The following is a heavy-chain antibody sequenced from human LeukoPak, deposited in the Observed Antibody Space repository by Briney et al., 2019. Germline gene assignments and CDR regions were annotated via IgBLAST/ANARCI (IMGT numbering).Heavy chain of an antibody. CDR3: ARQNTYDYDY. Sequence: SETLSLTCTVPGGSVSSSSYYWGWIRQPPGKGLEWIGEINHSGSINYNPSLKSRVAISVDTSKNQFSLKLNSVTAADTAVYYCARQNTYDYDYRGHGSLVTVSS. J-gene: IGHJ4*01. CDR2: INHSGSI. V-gene: IGHV4-39*01. D-gene: IGHD3-16*01. CDR1: GGSVSSSSYY.